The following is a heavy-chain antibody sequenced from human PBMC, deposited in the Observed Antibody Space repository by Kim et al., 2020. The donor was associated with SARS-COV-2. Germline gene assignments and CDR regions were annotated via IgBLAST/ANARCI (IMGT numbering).Heavy chain of an antibody. CDR1: GGSFSGYY. CDR3: ARGLRNPYDFWSGYYHYFDY. V-gene: IGHV4-34*01. CDR2: INRSGST. J-gene: IGHJ4*02. Sequence: SETLSLTCAVYGGSFSGYYWSWIRQPPGKGLEWIGEINRSGSTNYNPSLKSRVTISVDTSKNQFSLKLSSVTAADTAVYYCARGLRNPYDFWSGYYHYFDYWGQGTLVTVSS. D-gene: IGHD3-3*01.